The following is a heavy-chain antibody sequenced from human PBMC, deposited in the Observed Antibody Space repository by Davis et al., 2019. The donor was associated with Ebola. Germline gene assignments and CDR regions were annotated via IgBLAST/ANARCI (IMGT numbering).Heavy chain of an antibody. Sequence: GGSLRLSCADSVITFSSYAMTWVRQAPGKGLEWVSAISGSGGTTYYAGSVKGRFTISRDNAKNSLYLQMNSLRAEDTAVYYCARGYDRVDYWGQGTLVTVSS. CDR1: VITFSSYA. J-gene: IGHJ4*02. D-gene: IGHD3-22*01. V-gene: IGHV3-23*01. CDR2: ISGSGGTT. CDR3: ARGYDRVDY.